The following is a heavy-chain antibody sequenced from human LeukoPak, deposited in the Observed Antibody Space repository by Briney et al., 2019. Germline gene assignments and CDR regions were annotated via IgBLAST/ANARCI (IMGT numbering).Heavy chain of an antibody. CDR1: GFTFSNYA. J-gene: IGHJ4*02. Sequence: QSGGSLRLSCAASGFTFSNYALIWVRQAPERGLQWVSAITGSGAGTYYEDSVKGRFTISRDNSKNSLYLQMNSLRAEDTAVYYCARDNEIAAAGTFDYWGQGTLVTVSS. V-gene: IGHV3-23*01. CDR2: ITGSGAGT. D-gene: IGHD6-13*01. CDR3: ARDNEIAAAGTFDY.